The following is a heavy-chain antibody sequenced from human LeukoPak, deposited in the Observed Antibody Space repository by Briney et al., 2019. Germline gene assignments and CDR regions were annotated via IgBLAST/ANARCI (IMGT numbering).Heavy chain of an antibody. CDR1: GGSISSSGYY. CDR2: VYYTGST. D-gene: IGHD3-10*01. J-gene: IGHJ4*02. V-gene: IGHV4-39*02. Sequence: PSETLSLTCTISGGSISSSGYYWGWIRQPPGKGLEWVGSVYYTGSTFYNPSLKSRVTTSVDTSKNHFSLNLSSVTAADTAVYYCARHRGRYYDSGSYYYFDYWGQGTLVTVSS. CDR3: ARHRGRYYDSGSYYYFDY.